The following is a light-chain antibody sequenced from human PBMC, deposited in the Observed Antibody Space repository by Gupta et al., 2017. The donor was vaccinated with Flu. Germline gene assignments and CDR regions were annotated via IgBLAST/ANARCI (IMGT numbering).Light chain of an antibody. CDR2: GTH. Sequence: QTVVTQEPSFSVSPGGTVTLTCGLTSGSVSTSLHSSWYRQTPGQPPRPLIYGTHSRSAGVPDRFSGSIRGNKAALTITGAQADDECDYYCVIYLGSGVWVFGGGTKLTVL. CDR3: VIYLGSGVWV. J-gene: IGLJ3*02. V-gene: IGLV8-61*01. CDR1: SGSVSTSLH.